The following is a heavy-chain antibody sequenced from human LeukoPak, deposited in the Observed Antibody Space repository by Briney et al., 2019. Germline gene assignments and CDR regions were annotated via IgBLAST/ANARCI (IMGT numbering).Heavy chain of an antibody. D-gene: IGHD3-22*01. CDR3: ARQQQYYYDSSGPLDI. Sequence: PGGSLRLSCAASGFTFDDYGMSWVRQARGKGLEWGSSTSSSSRYRYYADSVKGRFTISRDNAKNSLYLQMNSLRAEDTAVYYCARQQQYYYDSSGPLDIWGQGTMVSVSS. V-gene: IGHV3-21*01. CDR2: TSSSSRYR. CDR1: GFTFDDYG. J-gene: IGHJ3*02.